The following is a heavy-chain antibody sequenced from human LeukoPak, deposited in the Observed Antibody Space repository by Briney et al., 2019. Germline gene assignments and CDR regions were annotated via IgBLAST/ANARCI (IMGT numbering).Heavy chain of an antibody. Sequence: PGGSLRLSCAAPGFTFSSYAMSWVRQAPGKGLEWVSAISGSGGSTYYADSVKGRFTISRDNSKNTLYLQMNSLRAEDTAVYYCAKDLLWFGELSPYYYGTDVWGQGTTVTVSS. CDR3: AKDLLWFGELSPYYYGTDV. CDR1: GFTFSSYA. J-gene: IGHJ6*02. V-gene: IGHV3-23*01. CDR2: ISGSGGST. D-gene: IGHD3-10*01.